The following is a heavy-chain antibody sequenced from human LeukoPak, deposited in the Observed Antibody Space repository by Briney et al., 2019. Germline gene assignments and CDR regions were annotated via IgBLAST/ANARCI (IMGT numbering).Heavy chain of an antibody. CDR2: IYYSGST. CDR1: GGSISSYY. V-gene: IGHV4-59*12. Sequence: PSETLSLTCTVSGGSISSYYWSWIRQPPGKGLEWIGYIYYSGSTNYNPSLKSRVTISVDTSKNQFSLKLSSVTAADTAVYYCARGHGDYAKGYFDYWGQGTLVTVSS. CDR3: ARGHGDYAKGYFDY. D-gene: IGHD4-17*01. J-gene: IGHJ4*02.